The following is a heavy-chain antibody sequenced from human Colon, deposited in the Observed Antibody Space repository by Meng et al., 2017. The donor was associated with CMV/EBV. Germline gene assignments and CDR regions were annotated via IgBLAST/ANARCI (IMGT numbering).Heavy chain of an antibody. CDR1: GFTFSSYA. Sequence: GESLKISCAASGFTFSSYAMHWVRQAPGKGLEWVAVISYDGGNKYYADSVKGRFTISRDSSKNTVYLQMNSLRAEDTAVYFCARGPPHYVATPLDYWGQGTLVTVSS. V-gene: IGHV3-30*04. CDR2: ISYDGGNK. J-gene: IGHJ4*02. CDR3: ARGPPHYVATPLDY. D-gene: IGHD3-10*02.